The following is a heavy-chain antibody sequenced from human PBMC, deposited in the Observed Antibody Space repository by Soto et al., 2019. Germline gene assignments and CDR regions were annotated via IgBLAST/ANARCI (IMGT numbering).Heavy chain of an antibody. J-gene: IGHJ5*02. CDR1: GFTFSTYW. CDR2: IKQDGSET. V-gene: IGHV3-7*01. D-gene: IGHD1-20*01. Sequence: EVQLVESGGGLVQPGGSLRLSCAASGFTFSTYWMSWVRRAPGKGLEWVANIKQDGSETYYVDSVNGRFTVSRDNAKNSLFLQMNSLRAEDTAIYYCARRLTGRTTGDWFDPWGQGTLVTVSS. CDR3: ARRLTGRTTGDWFDP.